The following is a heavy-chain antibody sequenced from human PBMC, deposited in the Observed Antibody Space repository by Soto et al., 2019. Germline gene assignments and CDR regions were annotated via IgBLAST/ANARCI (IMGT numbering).Heavy chain of an antibody. CDR2: IYYSGST. V-gene: IGHV4-31*03. D-gene: IGHD2-2*01. Sequence: QVQLQESGPGLVKPSQTLSLTCTVSGGSISSGGYYWSWIRQHPGKGLEWIGYIYYSGSTYYNPSLKSRVTISVDTSKNQFSLKLSSVTAADTAVYYCASRYWSSTSCYGGWFDPWGQGTLATVSS. CDR3: ASRYWSSTSCYGGWFDP. J-gene: IGHJ5*02. CDR1: GGSISSGGYY.